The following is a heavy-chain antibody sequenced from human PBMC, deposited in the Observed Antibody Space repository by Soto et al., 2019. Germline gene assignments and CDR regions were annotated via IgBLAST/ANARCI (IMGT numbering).Heavy chain of an antibody. V-gene: IGHV4-4*02. CDR3: ARVWYYGSGTYGMDV. J-gene: IGHJ6*02. CDR2: IYHSGST. CDR1: GGSISSSNW. Sequence: QVQLQESGPGLVKPSGTLSLTCAVSGGSISSSNWWSWVRQPPGKGLEWIGEIYHSGSTNYNPSLKSLVTISVDKSKNQFSLKLSSVTAADTAVYYCARVWYYGSGTYGMDVWGQGTTVTVSS. D-gene: IGHD3-10*01.